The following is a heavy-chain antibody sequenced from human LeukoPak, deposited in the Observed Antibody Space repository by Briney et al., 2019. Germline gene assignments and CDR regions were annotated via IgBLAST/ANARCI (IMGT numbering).Heavy chain of an antibody. CDR3: ARKGAAAGTGSWFDP. J-gene: IGHJ5*02. D-gene: IGHD6-13*01. V-gene: IGHV5-51*01. Sequence: GASLKISCTGSGYSFTSYWIGWVRQMPGKGLEWMGIIYPGDSDTRYSPSFQGQVTISADKSISTAYLQWSSLKASDTAMYYCARKGAAAGTGSWFDPWGQGTLVTVSS. CDR2: IYPGDSDT. CDR1: GYSFTSYW.